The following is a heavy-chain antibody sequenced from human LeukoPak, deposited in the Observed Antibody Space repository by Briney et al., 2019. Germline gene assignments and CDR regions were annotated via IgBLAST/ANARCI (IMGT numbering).Heavy chain of an antibody. Sequence: PLETLSLTCTVSGGSIWSWIRQPAGKGLEWIGRIFTSGSTDYNPSLKSRVTMSVDRSKNQLSLNLSSVTAADTAVYYCARDRRTASSGSYYLDYWGQGTLVTVSS. V-gene: IGHV4-4*07. J-gene: IGHJ4*02. CDR3: ARDRRTASSGSYYLDY. D-gene: IGHD1-26*01. CDR2: IFTSGST. CDR1: GGSI.